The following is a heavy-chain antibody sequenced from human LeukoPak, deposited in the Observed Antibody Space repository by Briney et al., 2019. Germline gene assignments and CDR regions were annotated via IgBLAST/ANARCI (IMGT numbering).Heavy chain of an antibody. CDR2: ISHDGSNK. J-gene: IGHJ4*02. CDR1: GFTFSSYG. D-gene: IGHD6-19*01. V-gene: IGHV3-30*18. CDR3: AKDEAVAEYYFDH. Sequence: GGSLRLSCAASGFTFSSYGMHWVRQAPGKGLEWVAVISHDGSNKYYADSVKGRFTISRDNSKNTLYLQMNSLRAEDTAVYYCAKDEAVAEYYFDHWGQGTLVTVSS.